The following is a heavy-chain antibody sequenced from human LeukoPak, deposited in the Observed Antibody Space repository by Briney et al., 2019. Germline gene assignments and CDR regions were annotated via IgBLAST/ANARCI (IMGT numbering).Heavy chain of an antibody. Sequence: GGSLRLYCAASGFTFSDYYMSWIRQAPGKGLEWVSYISSSGSTIYYADSVKGRFTISRDNAKNSLYLQMNSLRAEDTAVYYCASRAAAGPYNWFDPWGQGTLVTASS. CDR3: ASRAAAGPYNWFDP. CDR2: ISSSGSTI. J-gene: IGHJ5*02. V-gene: IGHV3-11*01. D-gene: IGHD6-13*01. CDR1: GFTFSDYY.